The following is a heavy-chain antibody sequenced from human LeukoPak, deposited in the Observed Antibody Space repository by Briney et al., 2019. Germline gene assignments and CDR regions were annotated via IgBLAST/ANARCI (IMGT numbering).Heavy chain of an antibody. D-gene: IGHD7-27*01. CDR1: GFTVSSNY. CDR3: ARDSPANWAQFDY. Sequence: GGPLRLSCAASGFTVSSNYMSWVRQAPGRGLEWVSIVYRDGTTYYADSVKGRFTISRDNSKNTLYLETNSLRAEDTAVYYCARDSPANWAQFDYWGQGTLVTVSS. V-gene: IGHV3-53*01. J-gene: IGHJ4*02. CDR2: VYRDGTT.